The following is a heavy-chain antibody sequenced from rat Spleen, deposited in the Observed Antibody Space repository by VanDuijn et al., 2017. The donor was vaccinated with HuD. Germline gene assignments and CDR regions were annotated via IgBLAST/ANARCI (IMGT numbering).Heavy chain of an antibody. D-gene: IGHD4-3*01. CDR2: ISPSGGGT. Sequence: EVQLVESGGGLVQPGRSLKLSCAASGFTFSDYNMAWVRQAPGKGLEWVASISPSGGGTYYRDSVKGRFTVSRDNAKNTLHLQMDSLRSEDTATYYCVRQDTSGYSNWFTYWGQGTLVTVSS. CDR3: VRQDTSGYSNWFTY. J-gene: IGHJ3*01. V-gene: IGHV5S23*01. CDR1: GFTFSDYN.